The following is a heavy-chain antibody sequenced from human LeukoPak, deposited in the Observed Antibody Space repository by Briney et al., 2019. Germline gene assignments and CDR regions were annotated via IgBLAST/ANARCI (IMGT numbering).Heavy chain of an antibody. Sequence: SETLSLTCAVYGGSFSGYYWSWIRQPPGKGLEWIGEINHSGSTNYKPSLKSRVTISVDTPKNQFSLKLSSVTAADTAVYYSSSPYYDILTGYFYWSAFDICGQGRMVTASS. CDR1: GGSFSGYY. D-gene: IGHD3-9*01. CDR2: INHSGST. CDR3: SSPYYDILTGYFYWSAFDI. V-gene: IGHV4-34*01. J-gene: IGHJ3*02.